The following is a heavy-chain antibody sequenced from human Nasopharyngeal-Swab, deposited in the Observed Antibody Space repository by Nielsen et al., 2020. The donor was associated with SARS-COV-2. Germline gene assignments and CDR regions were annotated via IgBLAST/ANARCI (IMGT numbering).Heavy chain of an antibody. Sequence: GGSPRLSCAASGFTFSSYSMNWVRQAPGKGLEWVSSISSSSSYIYYADSVKGRFTISRDNAKNSLYLQMNSLRAEDTAVYYCARPPLYYYDSSGPWYFDLWGRGTLVTVSS. V-gene: IGHV3-21*01. CDR1: GFTFSSYS. CDR3: ARPPLYYYDSSGPWYFDL. CDR2: ISSSSSYI. D-gene: IGHD3-22*01. J-gene: IGHJ2*01.